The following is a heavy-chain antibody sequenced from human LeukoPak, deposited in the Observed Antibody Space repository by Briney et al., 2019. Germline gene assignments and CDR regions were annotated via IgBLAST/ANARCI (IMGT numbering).Heavy chain of an antibody. CDR2: IRSKPNNYAS. Sequence: PGGSLRLSCAASGFTFSDSAFHWVRQASGKGLEWVGRIRSKPNNYASAYSASVKGRFTISRDDSKNTAYLQINSLNAEDSAMYYCNRHLIGATPFDYWGQGTLVSVS. J-gene: IGHJ4*02. CDR1: GFTFSDSA. D-gene: IGHD4/OR15-4a*01. V-gene: IGHV3-73*01. CDR3: NRHLIGATPFDY.